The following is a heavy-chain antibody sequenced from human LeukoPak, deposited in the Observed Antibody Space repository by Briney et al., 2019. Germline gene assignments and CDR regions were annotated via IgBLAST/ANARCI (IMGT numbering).Heavy chain of an antibody. D-gene: IGHD3-10*01. V-gene: IGHV4-34*01. J-gene: IGHJ5*02. Sequence: PSETLSLTCAVYGGSFSGYYWSWIRQPPGKGLEWIGEINHSGSTNYNPSLKSRVTISVDTSKNQFSLKLSSVTAADTAVYYCARLRGTYYYGSGSFDPWGQGTLVTVSS. CDR1: GGSFSGYY. CDR2: INHSGST. CDR3: ARLRGTYYYGSGSFDP.